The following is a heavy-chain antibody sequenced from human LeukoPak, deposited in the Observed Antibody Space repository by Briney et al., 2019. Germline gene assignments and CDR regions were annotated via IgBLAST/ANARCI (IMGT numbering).Heavy chain of an antibody. V-gene: IGHV3-23*01. CDR3: GRGMRSAG. CDR1: GFTFSSYA. J-gene: IGHJ4*02. D-gene: IGHD3-3*01. Sequence: GRSLRLSCAASGFTFSSYAMNWVRQAPGKGLEWVSAISGGGLSTYYADSVKGRFTISRDNARNSLYLQMNSLRAGDTAVYYCGRGMRSAGWGQGTLVTVSS. CDR2: ISGGGLST.